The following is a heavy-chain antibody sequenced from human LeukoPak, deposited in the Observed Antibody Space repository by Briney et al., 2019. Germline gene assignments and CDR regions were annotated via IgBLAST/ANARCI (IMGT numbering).Heavy chain of an antibody. D-gene: IGHD3-3*01. V-gene: IGHV1-24*01. Sequence: GASVKVSCKVSGCTLTELSMHWVRQAPGKGLEWMGGFDPEDGETIYAQKFQGRVTMTEDTSTDTAYMELSSLRSEDTAVYYCATADVLRFLESRGNYFDYWGQGTLVTVSS. J-gene: IGHJ4*02. CDR1: GCTLTELS. CDR2: FDPEDGET. CDR3: ATADVLRFLESRGNYFDY.